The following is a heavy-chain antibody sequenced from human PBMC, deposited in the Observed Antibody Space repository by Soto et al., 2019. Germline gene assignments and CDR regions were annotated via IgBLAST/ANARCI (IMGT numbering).Heavy chain of an antibody. D-gene: IGHD3-10*01. CDR2: ISSSSSYT. Sequence: GGSLRLSCAASGFTFSDYYMSWIRQAPGKGLEWVSYISSSSSYTNYADSVKGGFTITRDNAKNSLYLQMNSLKAEDTAVYDCARCSRIQKFVYYGMDVWGQGTTVTVSS. CDR1: GFTFSDYY. CDR3: ARCSRIQKFVYYGMDV. J-gene: IGHJ6*02. V-gene: IGHV3-11*06.